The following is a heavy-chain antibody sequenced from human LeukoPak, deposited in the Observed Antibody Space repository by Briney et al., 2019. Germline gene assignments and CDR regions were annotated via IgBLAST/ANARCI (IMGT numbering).Heavy chain of an antibody. J-gene: IGHJ4*02. CDR1: GGSISSYY. CDR3: ARGLYYYDSSGYYSDY. V-gene: IGHV4-59*01. D-gene: IGHD3-22*01. CDR2: IYYSGST. Sequence: SETLSLTCTVSGGSISSYYWSWIRQPPGKGLEWIGCIYYSGSTNYNPSLKSRVTISVDTSKNQFSLKLSSVTAADTAVYYCARGLYYYDSSGYYSDYWGQGTLVTVSS.